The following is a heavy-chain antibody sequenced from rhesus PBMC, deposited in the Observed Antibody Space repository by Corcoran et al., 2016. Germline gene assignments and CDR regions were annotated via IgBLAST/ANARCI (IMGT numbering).Heavy chain of an antibody. J-gene: IGHJ4*01. CDR2: IYGSSTST. Sequence: QVQLQESGPGVVKPLETLSLTCAVSGGSISDSYRWSWIRQPPGKGLEWIGYIYGSSTSTNYNPSRKSRFTISKDTSKNQFSLKLSSVTAADTAVYYCARWLSNWGQGVLVTVSS. V-gene: IGHV4S10*01. CDR3: ARWLSN. CDR1: GGSISDSYR. D-gene: IGHD2-33*01.